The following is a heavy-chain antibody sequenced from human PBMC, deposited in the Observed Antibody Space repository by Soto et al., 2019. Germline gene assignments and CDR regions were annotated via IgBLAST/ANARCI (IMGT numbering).Heavy chain of an antibody. J-gene: IGHJ4*02. CDR2: IYWDDDK. V-gene: IGHV2-5*02. CDR1: GFSLSTSGVG. Sequence: QITLKESGPTLVKPTQTLTLTCTFSGFSLSTSGVGVGWIRQPPGKALEWLALIYWDDDKRYSPSLKSRLTITKDTSKNQVVLTMTNMDPVDTAIYYCVHSDSSCYYRLHFDNWGQGTLVTVSS. CDR3: VHSDSSCYYRLHFDN. D-gene: IGHD3-22*01.